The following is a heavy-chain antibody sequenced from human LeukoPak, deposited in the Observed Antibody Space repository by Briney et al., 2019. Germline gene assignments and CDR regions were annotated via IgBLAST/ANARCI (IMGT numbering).Heavy chain of an antibody. V-gene: IGHV3-7*03. CDR3: AKDIYAFSMVRGAAFDP. Sequence: GGSLRLSCAASGFTFSSYWMTWVRQAPGKGLEWVANIKEDGGEGYYVDSVKGRFTISRDNAKNSLYLQMNSLRAEDTALYYCAKDIYAFSMVRGAAFDPWGQGTLVTVSS. CDR1: GFTFSSYW. D-gene: IGHD3-10*01. CDR2: IKEDGGEG. J-gene: IGHJ5*02.